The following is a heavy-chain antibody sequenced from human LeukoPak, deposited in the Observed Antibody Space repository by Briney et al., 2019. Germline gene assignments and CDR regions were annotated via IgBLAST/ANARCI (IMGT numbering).Heavy chain of an antibody. CDR3: ATLPDSSGWPYYFDY. V-gene: IGHV3-23*01. J-gene: IGHJ4*02. D-gene: IGHD6-19*01. CDR2: SSGSGGST. Sequence: GGSLRLSCAASGFTFSSYAMSWVRQAPGKGLEWVSASSGSGGSTYYADSVKGRFTISRDNSKNTLYLQMNSLRAEDTAVYYCATLPDSSGWPYYFDYWGQGTLVTVSS. CDR1: GFTFSSYA.